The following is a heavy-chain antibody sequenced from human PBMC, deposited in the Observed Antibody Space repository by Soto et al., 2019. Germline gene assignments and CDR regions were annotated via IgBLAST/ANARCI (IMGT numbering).Heavy chain of an antibody. Sequence: EVQLVESGGGLVQPGRSLRLSCAASGFTFDDYAMHWVRQAPGKGLEWVSGISWNSGSIGYADSVKGRFTISRDNAKNSLYLQMNSLRAEDTALYYCAKDLQDTQWELRGGDAFDIWGQGTMVTVSS. CDR3: AKDLQDTQWELRGGDAFDI. D-gene: IGHD1-26*01. J-gene: IGHJ3*02. CDR2: ISWNSGSI. V-gene: IGHV3-9*01. CDR1: GFTFDDYA.